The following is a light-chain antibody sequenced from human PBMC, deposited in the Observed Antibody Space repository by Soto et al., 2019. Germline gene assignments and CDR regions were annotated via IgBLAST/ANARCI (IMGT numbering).Light chain of an antibody. CDR2: GAS. CDR1: QSISSN. CDR3: QQYKDWPPYT. J-gene: IGKJ2*01. V-gene: IGKV3-15*01. Sequence: EIVLTQSPATLSVSPGERVTVSCRASQSISSNLAWYQQKPGQAPTLLVYGASTRATGVPDRFSGDRSGTEFTLTISSLQSEDIAVYFCQQYKDWPPYTFGQGTKVDIK.